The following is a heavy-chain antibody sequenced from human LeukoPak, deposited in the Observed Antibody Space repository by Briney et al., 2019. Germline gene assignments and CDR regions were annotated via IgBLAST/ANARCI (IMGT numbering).Heavy chain of an antibody. CDR1: GYTFTGYY. Sequence: EASVKVSCKASGYTFTGYYMHWVRQAPGQGLEWMGWINPNSGGTNYAQKFQGRVTMTRDTSISTAYMELSRLRSDDTAVYYCARDREGYYDILTGYYGVGAFDIWGQGTMVTVSS. CDR3: ARDREGYYDILTGYYGVGAFDI. J-gene: IGHJ3*02. CDR2: INPNSGGT. D-gene: IGHD3-9*01. V-gene: IGHV1-2*02.